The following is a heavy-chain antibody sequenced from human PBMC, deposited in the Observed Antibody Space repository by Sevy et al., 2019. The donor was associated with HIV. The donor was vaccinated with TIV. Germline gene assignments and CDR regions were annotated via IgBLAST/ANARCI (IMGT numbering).Heavy chain of an antibody. J-gene: IGHJ6*02. D-gene: IGHD3-10*01. CDR3: AREGVYGGSGGYYSYYYYGLDV. CDR2: IYPGDSDT. Sequence: GESLKISCKGSGYSFTSYWIGWVRQMPGKGLEWMGIIYPGDSDTRYSPSFQGQVTISADKSISTAYLQWSSLKASDTALYVCAREGVYGGSGGYYSYYYYGLDVWGQGTTVTVSS. V-gene: IGHV5-51*01. CDR1: GYSFTSYW.